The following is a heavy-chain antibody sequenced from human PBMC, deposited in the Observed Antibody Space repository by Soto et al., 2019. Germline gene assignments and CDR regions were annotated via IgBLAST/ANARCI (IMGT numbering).Heavy chain of an antibody. D-gene: IGHD6-13*01. CDR3: ARILWGSSWTEYYFDY. CDR2: IFSNDGK. Sequence: SGPTLVNPTETLTLTCTVSGFSLSNARMGVSWIRQPPGKALEWLAHIFSNDGKSYSTSLKSRLTISKDTSKSQVVLTMTNMDPVDTATYYCARILWGSSWTEYYFDYWGQGTLVTVSS. CDR1: GFSLSNARMG. J-gene: IGHJ4*02. V-gene: IGHV2-26*01.